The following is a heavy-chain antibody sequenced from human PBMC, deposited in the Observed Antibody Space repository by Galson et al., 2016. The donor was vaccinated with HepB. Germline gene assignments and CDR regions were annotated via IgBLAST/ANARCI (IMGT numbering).Heavy chain of an antibody. CDR3: ARERRGGGSGSFYPLDY. Sequence: SVRVSCTASGSDFTHYALHWVRQAPGQRPEWMGWINTDYGNTKYSQKYQDRLTITRDTSATTANLELRSLGSEDTVVYYGARERRGGGSGSFYPLDYWGQGTLVTASS. J-gene: IGHJ4*02. CDR2: INTDYGNT. D-gene: IGHD3-10*01. CDR1: GSDFTHYA. V-gene: IGHV1-3*04.